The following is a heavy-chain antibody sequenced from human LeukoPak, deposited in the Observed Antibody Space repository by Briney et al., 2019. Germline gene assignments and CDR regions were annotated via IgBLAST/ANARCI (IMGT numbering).Heavy chain of an antibody. V-gene: IGHV3-30*04. Sequence: GGSLRLSCAASGLTFRSYAMHWVRQAPGKGLEWVAVISYDGRNKYFADSVKGRFTISRDNSKNTLYLQMNSLRAEDTAVYYCARNPVALYYFDYWGQGTLVTVSS. D-gene: IGHD6-19*01. J-gene: IGHJ4*02. CDR2: ISYDGRNK. CDR3: ARNPVALYYFDY. CDR1: GLTFRSYA.